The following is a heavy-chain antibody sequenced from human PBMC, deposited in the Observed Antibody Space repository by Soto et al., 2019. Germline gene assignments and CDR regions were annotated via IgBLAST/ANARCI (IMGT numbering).Heavy chain of an antibody. CDR2: IYWDDDK. CDR3: AHRRRPYSGSFYGWFDP. J-gene: IGHJ5*02. V-gene: IGHV2-5*02. Sequence: QITLKESGPTLVKPTQTLTLTCTFSGFSLSTSGVGVVWIRQPTGKALEWLALIYWDDDKRYSPSLKSRLTITKDTSKNQVVLTMTNMDPIDTATYYCAHRRRPYSGSFYGWFDPWGQGTLVTVSS. CDR1: GFSLSTSGVG. D-gene: IGHD1-26*01.